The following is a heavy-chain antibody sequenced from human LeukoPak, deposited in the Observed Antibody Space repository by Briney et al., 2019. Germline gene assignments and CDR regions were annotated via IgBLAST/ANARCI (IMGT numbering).Heavy chain of an antibody. J-gene: IGHJ4*02. CDR2: IRYDGSNK. CDR3: AIRGVSSNSLFDH. Sequence: PGGSLRLSCAASGFTFSSYAMHWVRQAPGKGLEWVAFIRYDGSNKYYADSVKGRFTISRDNSRDTLYLQMNSLRAEDTAVYYCAIRGVSSNSLFDHWGQGTLVTVSS. V-gene: IGHV3-30*02. CDR1: GFTFSSYA. D-gene: IGHD6-6*01.